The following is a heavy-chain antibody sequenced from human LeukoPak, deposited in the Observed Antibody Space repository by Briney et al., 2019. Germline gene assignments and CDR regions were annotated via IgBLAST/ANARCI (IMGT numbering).Heavy chain of an antibody. CDR3: ARGLSWGYFDWLYRENWFDP. Sequence: SETLSLTCTVSGGSISSSSYYWGWIRQPPGKGLEWIGSIYYSGSTYYNPSLKSRVTISVDTSKNQFSLKLSSVTAADTAVYYCARGLSWGYFDWLYRENWFDPWGQGTLVTVSS. J-gene: IGHJ5*02. CDR2: IYYSGST. D-gene: IGHD3-9*01. V-gene: IGHV4-39*07. CDR1: GGSISSSSYY.